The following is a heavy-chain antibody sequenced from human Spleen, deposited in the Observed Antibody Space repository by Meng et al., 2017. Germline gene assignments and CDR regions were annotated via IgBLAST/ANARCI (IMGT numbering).Heavy chain of an antibody. CDR2: INSSGGST. V-gene: IGHV1-46*01. D-gene: IGHD6-19*01. Sequence: QVHLVKSGAEVKKPGASMKVSCKASGYNFIAYSIHWVRQAPGQGLEWMGIINSSGGSTSYAQKFQGRVTMTRDTSTTTVYMELSGLRSDDSALYYCVKHSSDWSLDSWGQGTLVTVSS. J-gene: IGHJ4*02. CDR1: GYNFIAYS. CDR3: VKHSSDWSLDS.